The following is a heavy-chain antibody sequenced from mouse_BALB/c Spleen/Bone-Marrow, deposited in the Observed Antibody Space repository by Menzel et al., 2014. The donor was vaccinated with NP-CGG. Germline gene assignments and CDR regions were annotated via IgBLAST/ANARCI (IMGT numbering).Heavy chain of an antibody. D-gene: IGHD1-1*01. CDR3: ARRDYGSSPFDY. CDR2: INPFNGGS. CDR1: GYSFTGYT. Sequence: VQLQQSGPELVKPGASMKISCKASGYSFTGYTMNWVKQSHGKNLEWIGLINPFNGGSIYNQKFKGKATLTIHKSSSTAYMELRSLTSEDSAVYYCARRDYGSSPFDYWGQGTTLTVSS. V-gene: IGHV1-18*01. J-gene: IGHJ2*01.